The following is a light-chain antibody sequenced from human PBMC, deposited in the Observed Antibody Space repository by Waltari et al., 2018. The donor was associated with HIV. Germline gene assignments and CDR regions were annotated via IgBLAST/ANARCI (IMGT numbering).Light chain of an antibody. CDR3: LQYYSTPS. J-gene: IGKJ5*01. CDR1: QSVFHSSNSNNY. V-gene: IGKV4-1*01. Sequence: DIVMTQSPDSLVVSLGERATIACKSSQSVFHSSNSNNYLAWYQHKPGQSPKLLLYWASTREFGVPDRFSGSGSGTDFTLTINSLQAEDAAVYYCLQYYSTPSFDQGTRLEIK. CDR2: WAS.